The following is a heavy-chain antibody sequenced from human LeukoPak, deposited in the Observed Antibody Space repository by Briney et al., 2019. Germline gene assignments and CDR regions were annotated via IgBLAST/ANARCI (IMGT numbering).Heavy chain of an antibody. CDR3: ARERGIAARYFDY. J-gene: IGHJ4*02. CDR2: IYYSGST. CDR1: GGSISSYY. Sequence: SETLSLTCTVSGGSISSYYWGWIRQPPGKGLEWIGYIYYSGSTNYNPSLKSRVTISVDTSKNQFSLKLSSVTAADTAVYYCARERGIAARYFDYWGQGTLVTVSS. D-gene: IGHD6-6*01. V-gene: IGHV4-59*01.